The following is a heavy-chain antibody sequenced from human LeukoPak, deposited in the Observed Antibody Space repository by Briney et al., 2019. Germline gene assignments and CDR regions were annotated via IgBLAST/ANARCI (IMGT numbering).Heavy chain of an antibody. CDR3: ARALALRSHFDY. CDR1: GYTFTSYG. Sequence: ASVKVSCKASGYTFTSYGISWVRQAPGQGLEWMGIINPSGGSTSYAQKFQGRVTMTRDTSTSTVYMELSSLRSEDTAVYYCARALALRSHFDYWGQGTLVTVSS. V-gene: IGHV1-46*01. J-gene: IGHJ4*02. CDR2: INPSGGST. D-gene: IGHD3-16*01.